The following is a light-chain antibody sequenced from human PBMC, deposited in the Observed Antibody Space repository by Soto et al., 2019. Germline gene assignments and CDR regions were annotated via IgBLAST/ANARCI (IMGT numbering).Light chain of an antibody. Sequence: EIVMTQSPATLSVSPGERATLSCRASQSVGGSLAWYQQKPGQAPGLLIYGASTRATGVPARFSGSGSGTDCTLTISSLQSKDFAVYYCQQYRNWPRTFGQGTKVEIK. J-gene: IGKJ1*01. V-gene: IGKV3-15*01. CDR1: QSVGGS. CDR2: GAS. CDR3: QQYRNWPRT.